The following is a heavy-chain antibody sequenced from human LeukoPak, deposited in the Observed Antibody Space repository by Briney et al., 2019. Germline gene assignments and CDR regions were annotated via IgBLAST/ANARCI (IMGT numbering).Heavy chain of an antibody. V-gene: IGHV5-51*01. J-gene: IGHJ6*02. CDR2: IYPGDSDT. CDR1: GYSFTSYW. D-gene: IGHD2-2*01. Sequence: GESLKISCKGSGYSFTSYWIGWVRQMPGKGLEWMGIIYPGDSDTRYSPSFQGQVTISADKSVSTAYLQWSSLKASDTAIYYCARGCSSTSCYGGGGYYYYYGMDVWGQGTTDTVSS. CDR3: ARGCSSTSCYGGGGYYYYYGMDV.